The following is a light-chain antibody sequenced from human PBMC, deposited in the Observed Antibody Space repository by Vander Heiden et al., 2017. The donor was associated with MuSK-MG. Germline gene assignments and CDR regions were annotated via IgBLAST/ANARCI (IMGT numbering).Light chain of an antibody. Sequence: QSALTQPASVSGSPGQSIPISCTGTSSDVGGYNYVSWYQQHPGKAPKLMIYDVSNRPSRVSNRFSGSKSGNTASLTISGLQAEDEADYYCSSYTSSSTLVFGGGTKLTVL. V-gene: IGLV2-14*03. CDR1: SSDVGGYNY. CDR3: SSYTSSSTLV. CDR2: DVS. J-gene: IGLJ2*01.